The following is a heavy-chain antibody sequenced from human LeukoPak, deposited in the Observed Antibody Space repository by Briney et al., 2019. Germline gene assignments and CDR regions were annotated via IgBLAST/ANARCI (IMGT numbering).Heavy chain of an antibody. CDR1: GGTFSSYA. CDR3: ARDTVVVVAASSYYYYGMDV. D-gene: IGHD2-15*01. V-gene: IGHV1-69*13. J-gene: IGHJ6*02. CDR2: IIPIFGTA. Sequence: GASVKVSCKTSGGTFSSYAFSWVRQAPGQGLEWMGGIIPIFGTANYAQKFQGRVTITADESTSTAYMELSSLRSEDTAVYYCARDTVVVVAASSYYYYGMDVWGQGTTVTVSS.